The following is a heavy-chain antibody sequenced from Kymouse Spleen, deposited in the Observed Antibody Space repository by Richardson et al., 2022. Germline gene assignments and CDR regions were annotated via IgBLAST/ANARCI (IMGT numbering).Heavy chain of an antibody. D-gene: IGHD3-10*01,IGHD6-13*01,IGHD6-19*01. Sequence: EVQLVESGGGLVKPGGSLRLSCAASGFTFSSYSMNWVRQAPGKGLEWVSSISSSSSYIYYADSVKGRFTISRDNAKNSLYLQMNSLRAEDTAVYYCAREETGGVYYYYYGMDVWGQGTTVTVSS. CDR2: ISSSSSYI. V-gene: IGHV3-21*03. J-gene: IGHJ6*02. CDR3: AREETGGVYYYYYGMDV. CDR1: GFTFSSYS.